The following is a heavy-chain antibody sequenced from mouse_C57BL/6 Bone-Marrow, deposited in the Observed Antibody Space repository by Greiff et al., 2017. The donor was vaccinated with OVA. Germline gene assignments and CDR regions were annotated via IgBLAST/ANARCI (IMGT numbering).Heavy chain of an antibody. CDR1: GYTFTSYW. J-gene: IGHJ2*01. D-gene: IGHD1-1*01. Sequence: QVQLQQPGAELVMPGASVKLSCKASGYTFTSYWMHWVKQRPGQGLEWIGEIDPSDSYTNYNQKFKGKSTLTVDKSSSTAYMQLCSLTSEDSAIYYCARGPYYYGSSYDYFDYWGQGTTLTVSS. V-gene: IGHV1-69*01. CDR3: ARGPYYYGSSYDYFDY. CDR2: IDPSDSYT.